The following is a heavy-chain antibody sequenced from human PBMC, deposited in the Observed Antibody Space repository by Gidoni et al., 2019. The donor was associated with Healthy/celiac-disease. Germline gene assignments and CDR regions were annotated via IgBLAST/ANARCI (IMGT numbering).Heavy chain of an antibody. CDR2: INHSGST. CDR3: ARGCKQWLHAFPRSRHYYGMDV. V-gene: IGHV4-34*01. Sequence: QVQLQQWGAGLLKPSETLSLTCAVYGGSFSGYYWSWIRQPPGKGLEWIGEINHSGSTNYNPSLKSRVTISVDTPKNQFSLKLSSVTAADTAVYYCARGCKQWLHAFPRSRHYYGMDVWGQGTTVTVSS. D-gene: IGHD6-19*01. CDR1: GGSFSGYY. J-gene: IGHJ6*02.